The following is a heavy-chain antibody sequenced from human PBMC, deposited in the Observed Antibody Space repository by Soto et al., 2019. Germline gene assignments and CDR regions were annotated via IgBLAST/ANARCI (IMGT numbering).Heavy chain of an antibody. D-gene: IGHD6-13*01. V-gene: IGHV4-4*07. CDR2: IYTSGST. J-gene: IGHJ6*02. CDR3: ARLAPIAAADGMDV. CDR1: GGSISSYY. Sequence: PSETLSLTCTVSGGSISSYYWSWIRQPAGKGLEWIGRIYTSGSTNYNPSLKSRVTMSVDTSKNQFSLKLSSVTAADTAVYYCARLAPIAAADGMDVWGQGTTVTVSS.